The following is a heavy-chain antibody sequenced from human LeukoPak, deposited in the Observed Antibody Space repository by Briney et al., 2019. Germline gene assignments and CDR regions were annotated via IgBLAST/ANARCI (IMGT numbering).Heavy chain of an antibody. J-gene: IGHJ6*03. V-gene: IGHV3-30*02. D-gene: IGHD5-12*01. CDR2: MPYDGSNK. CDR3: AKGGGYEAQYYYYYLDV. CDR1: GFTFSSYG. Sequence: GGSLRLSCAASGFTFSSYGMHWVRQAPGKGLEWVAFMPYDGSNKYYAASVKGRFTISRDNSKNTLYLQMKSLRAEDTAVYYCAKGGGYEAQYYYYYLDVWGKGTTVTISS.